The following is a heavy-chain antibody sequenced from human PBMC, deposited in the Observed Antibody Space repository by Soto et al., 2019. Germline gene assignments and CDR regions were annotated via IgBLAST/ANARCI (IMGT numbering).Heavy chain of an antibody. CDR2: IWYDGSNK. V-gene: IGHV3-33*01. Sequence: ESVGGVVQPGRSLRLSCAASGFTFSSYGMHWVRQAPGKGLEWVAVIWYDGSNKYYADSVKGRFTISRDNSKNTLYLQMNSLRAEDTAVYYCARALYCGGDCYSEIDYWGQGTLVTVSS. J-gene: IGHJ4*02. D-gene: IGHD2-21*02. CDR3: ARALYCGGDCYSEIDY. CDR1: GFTFSSYG.